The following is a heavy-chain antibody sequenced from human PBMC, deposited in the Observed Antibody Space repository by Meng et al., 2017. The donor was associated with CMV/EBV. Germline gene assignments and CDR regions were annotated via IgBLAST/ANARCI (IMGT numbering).Heavy chain of an antibody. D-gene: IGHD2-2*01. CDR1: GYTFTGYY. V-gene: IGHV1-2*02. J-gene: IGHJ6*02. CDR2: INPNSGGT. Sequence: ASVKVSCKASGYTFTGYYMHWVRQAPGQGLEWMGWINPNSGGTNYAQKFQGRVTMTRDTSISTAYMELSRLRSDDTAVYYCARDLGSTSHYGMDVWGQGTTVTVSS. CDR3: ARDLGSTSHYGMDV.